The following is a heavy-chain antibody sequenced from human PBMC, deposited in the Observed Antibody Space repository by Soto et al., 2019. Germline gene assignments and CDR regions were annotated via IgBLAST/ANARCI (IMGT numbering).Heavy chain of an antibody. Sequence: SETLSLTCTVTGDSISSRSYYWGWIRQPPGKGLEWIGSIYYSGGTYNNPSLRSRVSMSIDTSKDQFSLKLKSVTAADTALYFCARQRTSVVTRAYFDVWGPGSLVTVSS. V-gene: IGHV4-39*01. D-gene: IGHD2-21*02. J-gene: IGHJ4*02. CDR3: ARQRTSVVTRAYFDV. CDR1: GDSISSRSYY. CDR2: IYYSGGT.